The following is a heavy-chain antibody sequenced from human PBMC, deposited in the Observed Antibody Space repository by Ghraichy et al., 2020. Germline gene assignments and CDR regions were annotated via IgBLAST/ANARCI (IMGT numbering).Heavy chain of an antibody. D-gene: IGHD2-15*01. CDR2: ISSSSSYI. J-gene: IGHJ4*02. CDR3: ARDRVGLGYCSGGRCHSAADH. Sequence: LTCAASGFTFSTYQMNWVRQAPGKGLEWVSSISSSSSYIYYADSVKGRFTISRDNAKNSLYLQMNSLRAEDTAVYYCARDRVGLGYCSGGRCHSAADHWGQGTLVTVSS. CDR1: GFTFSTYQ. V-gene: IGHV3-21*01.